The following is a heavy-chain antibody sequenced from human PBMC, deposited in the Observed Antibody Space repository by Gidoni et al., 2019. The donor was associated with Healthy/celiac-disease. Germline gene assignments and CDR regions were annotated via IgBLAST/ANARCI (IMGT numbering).Heavy chain of an antibody. CDR1: GFTFSSYW. CDR2: SNSDGSST. CDR3: ARDGGSYGNWFDP. V-gene: IGHV3-74*01. J-gene: IGHJ5*02. Sequence: EVQLVESGGGLVQPGGSLRLSCAASGFTFSSYWMHWVRQAPGKGLVWVSRSNSDGSSTSYADSVKGRFTISRDNAKNTLYLQMNSLRAEDTAVYYCARDGGSYGNWFDPWGQGTLVTVSS. D-gene: IGHD1-26*01.